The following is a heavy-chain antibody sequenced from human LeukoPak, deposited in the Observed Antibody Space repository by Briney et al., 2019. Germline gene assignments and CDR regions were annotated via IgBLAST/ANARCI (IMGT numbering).Heavy chain of an antibody. V-gene: IGHV1-8*01. Sequence: ASVKVSCKASGYTFTSYDINWVRQATGQGLEWVGWMNPNSGNTGYAQKFQGRVTMTRNTSISTAYMELSSLRSEDTAVYYCARGWGTRTSANWFDPWGQGTLVTVSS. CDR3: ARGWGTRTSANWFDP. CDR2: MNPNSGNT. CDR1: GYTFTSYD. J-gene: IGHJ5*02. D-gene: IGHD3-16*01.